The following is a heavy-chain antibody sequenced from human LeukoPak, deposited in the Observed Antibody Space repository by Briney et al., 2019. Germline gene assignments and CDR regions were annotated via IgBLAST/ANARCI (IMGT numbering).Heavy chain of an antibody. J-gene: IGHJ6*03. V-gene: IGHV1-8*03. CDR2: MNPNSGNT. Sequence: ASVTVSCKASGYTFTSYAMHWVRQAPGQGLEWMGWMNPNSGNTGYAQKFQGRVTITRNTSISTAYMELNSLRPEDTAVYFCARDGSVLWRGYHSISYNYYMDVWGEGTTVTVSS. D-gene: IGHD3-3*01. CDR3: ARDGSVLWRGYHSISYNYYMDV. CDR1: GYTFTSYA.